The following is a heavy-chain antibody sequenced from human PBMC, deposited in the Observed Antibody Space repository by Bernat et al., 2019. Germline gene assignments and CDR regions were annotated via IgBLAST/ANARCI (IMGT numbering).Heavy chain of an antibody. CDR2: ISNDGRNK. CDR1: GFTFSSYG. V-gene: IGHV3-30*18. J-gene: IGHJ4*02. D-gene: IGHD6-13*01. CDR3: AKERDSSNWYGGGFDY. Sequence: QVQLVESGGGVVQPGRSLRLSCAASGFTFSSYGMHWVRQAPGKGLEWVAVISNDGRNKYYTDFVKDRLTISRDNSQNTLYLQMNSLRVEDTAVYYCAKERDSSNWYGGGFDYWGQGTLVTVSS.